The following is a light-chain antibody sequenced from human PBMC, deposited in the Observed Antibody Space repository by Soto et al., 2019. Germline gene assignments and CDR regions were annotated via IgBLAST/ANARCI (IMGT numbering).Light chain of an antibody. CDR3: QQYGSSMYA. CDR2: GAS. Sequence: EIVLTQSPGTLSLSPGATATISCRTSRSVSAAYLAWYQQRPGQAPRLLIYGASSRATGIPARFSGTVSGTDFTLNISGLEPEDVAVYYCQQYGSSMYAFGQGTKLEI. V-gene: IGKV3-20*01. J-gene: IGKJ2*01. CDR1: RSVSAAY.